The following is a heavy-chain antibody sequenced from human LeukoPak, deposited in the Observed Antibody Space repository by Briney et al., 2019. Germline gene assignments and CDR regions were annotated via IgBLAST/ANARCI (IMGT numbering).Heavy chain of an antibody. V-gene: IGHV4-4*07. CDR3: ARDLHYYDSSGYYYSDAFDI. CDR1: GGSISSYY. J-gene: IGHJ3*02. CDR2: IYTSGST. D-gene: IGHD3-22*01. Sequence: SETLSLTCTVSGGSISSYYWSWIRQPAGKGPEWIGRIYTSGSTNYNPSLKSRVTMSVDTSKNQFSLKLSSVTAADTAVYYCARDLHYYDSSGYYYSDAFDIWGQGTMVAVSS.